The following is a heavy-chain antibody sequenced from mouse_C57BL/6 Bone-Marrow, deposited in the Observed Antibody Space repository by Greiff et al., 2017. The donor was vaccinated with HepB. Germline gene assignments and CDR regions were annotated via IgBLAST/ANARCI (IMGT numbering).Heavy chain of an antibody. CDR3: ARPYYYGSSYPRWCAY. J-gene: IGHJ3*01. CDR2: IYPGSGNT. V-gene: IGHV1-66*01. CDR1: GYSFTSYY. Sequence: QVQLQQSGPELVKPGASVKISCKASGYSFTSYYIHWVKQRPGQGLEWIGWIYPGSGNTKYNEKFKGKATLTADTSSSTAYMQLSSLTSEDSAVYYCARPYYYGSSYPRWCAYWGQGTLVTVSA. D-gene: IGHD1-1*01.